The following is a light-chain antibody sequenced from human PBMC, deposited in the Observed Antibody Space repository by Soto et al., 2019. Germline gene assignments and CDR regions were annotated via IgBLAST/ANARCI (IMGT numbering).Light chain of an antibody. J-gene: IGKJ4*01. Sequence: DLQMTQSPSSLSASVGDRVTITCQACHDITNYLNWYQQKPGKGPRLLIYGASNLETGVPSRFSGSGFGTDFSFTISSLQPEDFATYYCQQYDSLPTFGGGTKVELK. CDR3: QQYDSLPT. CDR2: GAS. V-gene: IGKV1-33*01. CDR1: HDITNY.